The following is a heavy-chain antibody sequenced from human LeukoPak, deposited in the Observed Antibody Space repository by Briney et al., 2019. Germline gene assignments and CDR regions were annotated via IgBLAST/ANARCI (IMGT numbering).Heavy chain of an antibody. Sequence: GGSLRLSCAASGFTVSSNYMSWVRQAPGKGLEWVSVIYSGGSTYYADSVKGRFTISRDNSKNTLYLQMNSLRAEDTAVYYCARSIVVPAAILGNALDIWGQGTMVTVSS. CDR1: GFTVSSNY. CDR2: IYSGGST. V-gene: IGHV3-66*02. J-gene: IGHJ3*02. CDR3: ARSIVVPAAILGNALDI. D-gene: IGHD2-2*02.